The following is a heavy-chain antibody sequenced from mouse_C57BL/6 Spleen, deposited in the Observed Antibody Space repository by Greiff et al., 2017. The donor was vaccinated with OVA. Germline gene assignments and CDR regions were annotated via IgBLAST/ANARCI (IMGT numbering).Heavy chain of an antibody. J-gene: IGHJ4*01. CDR3: ARHGPYAMDY. Sequence: DVHLVESGGGLVQPGESLKLSCESNEYEFPSHDMSWVRKTPEKRLELVAAINSDGGSTYYPDTMERRFIISRDTTKKPLYLQLSSLRSEDTALYYCARHGPYAMDYWGQGTSVTVSS. CDR2: INSDGGST. V-gene: IGHV5-2*01. CDR1: EYEFPSHD.